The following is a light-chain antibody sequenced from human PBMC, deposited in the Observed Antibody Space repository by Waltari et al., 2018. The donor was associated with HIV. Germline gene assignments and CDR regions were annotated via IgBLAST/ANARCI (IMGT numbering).Light chain of an antibody. Sequence: QLVLTQSPSASASLGASVKLTCTLSSGHSRYALAWHQQQPEKDPRFLMRLNGDGRNITGDGIPDRFSGSSSGTERYLTISSLQSDDEADYYCQTWGTGFLVFGGGTKLTVL. CDR2: LNGDGRN. J-gene: IGLJ2*01. CDR3: QTWGTGFLV. CDR1: SGHSRYA. V-gene: IGLV4-69*01.